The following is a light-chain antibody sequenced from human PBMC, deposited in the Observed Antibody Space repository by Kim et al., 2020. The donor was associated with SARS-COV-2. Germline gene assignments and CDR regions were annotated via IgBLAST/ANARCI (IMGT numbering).Light chain of an antibody. CDR3: QVWDSRSNQFV. V-gene: IGLV3-21*04. CDR2: YDG. CDR1: DIGDKS. Sequence: APEGTARITCGGDDIGDKSVHWYQQKPGKAPVLVIYYDGDRPQGIPERFSDSNSGNTATLTISRVEAGDEADYYCQVWDSRSNQFVFGTGTKVTVL. J-gene: IGLJ1*01.